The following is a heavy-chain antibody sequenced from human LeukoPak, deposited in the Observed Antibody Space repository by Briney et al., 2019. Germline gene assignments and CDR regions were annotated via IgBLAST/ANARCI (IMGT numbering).Heavy chain of an antibody. CDR3: ARPLLRYFDWLLDAFDI. D-gene: IGHD3-9*01. CDR1: GGSISSSSHY. J-gene: IGHJ3*02. V-gene: IGHV4-39*01. CDR2: IYYSGST. Sequence: SETLSLTCTVSGGSISSSSHYWGWIRQPPGKGLEWIGSIYYSGSTYYNPSLKSRVTISVDTSKNQFSLKLSSVTAADTAVYYCARPLLRYFDWLLDAFDIWGQGTMVTVSS.